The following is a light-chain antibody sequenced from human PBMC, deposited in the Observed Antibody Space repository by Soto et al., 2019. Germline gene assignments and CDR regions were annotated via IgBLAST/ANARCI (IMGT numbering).Light chain of an antibody. CDR3: QQSYSSTWT. J-gene: IGKJ1*01. Sequence: DIQMTQSPSSLSASVGYRVTITCRASQSIGKHLNWYQQKPGKAPKFLIYASSSLQSGVPSRFSGSRSRTDFTLTISSLQREDFAIYYCQQSYSSTWTFSQGT. CDR2: ASS. CDR1: QSIGKH. V-gene: IGKV1-39*01.